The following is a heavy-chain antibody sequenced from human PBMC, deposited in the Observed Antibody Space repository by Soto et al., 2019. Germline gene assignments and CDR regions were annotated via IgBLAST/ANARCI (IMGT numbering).Heavy chain of an antibody. D-gene: IGHD6-13*01. CDR2: IIPIFGTA. V-gene: IGHV1-69*13. CDR1: GGTFSSYA. Sequence: SVKVSCKASGGTFSSYAISWVRQAPGQGLERMGGIIPIFGTANYAQKIQGRVTINADESNSTTYKEMSSLRSEDTAVYYYARDRVFDYYYYGMDVWGQGTTVTVSS. CDR3: ARDRVFDYYYYGMDV. J-gene: IGHJ6*02.